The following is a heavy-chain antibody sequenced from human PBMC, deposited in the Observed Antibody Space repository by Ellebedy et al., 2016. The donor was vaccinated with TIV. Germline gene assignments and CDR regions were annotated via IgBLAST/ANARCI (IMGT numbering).Heavy chain of an antibody. V-gene: IGHV1-2*02. J-gene: IGHJ4*02. CDR2: INPYSGAT. Sequence: AASVKVSCKASGFTFTSYGISWARQAPGQGLEWMGWINPYSGATNYAQKFQGRVTMTRDASISTAYMELSRLRSDDSAVYYCARDVVVAGTYWGQGTLVTVSS. CDR3: ARDVVVAGTY. D-gene: IGHD6-19*01. CDR1: GFTFTSYG.